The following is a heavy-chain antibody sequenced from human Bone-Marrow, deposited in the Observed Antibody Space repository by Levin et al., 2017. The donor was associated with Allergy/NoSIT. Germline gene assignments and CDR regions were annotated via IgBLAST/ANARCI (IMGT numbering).Heavy chain of an antibody. CDR1: GYSFTNYW. V-gene: IGHV5-51*01. Sequence: KVSCKGSGYSFTNYWIGWVRQMPGKGLEWMGIIYPGDSDTTYSPSFEGQVTISADKSITTAYLQWSSLTASDSAIYYCARQGDGYNEGGILAYWGQGTLVTVSS. D-gene: IGHD5-24*01. CDR3: ARQGDGYNEGGILAY. J-gene: IGHJ4*02. CDR2: IYPGDSDT.